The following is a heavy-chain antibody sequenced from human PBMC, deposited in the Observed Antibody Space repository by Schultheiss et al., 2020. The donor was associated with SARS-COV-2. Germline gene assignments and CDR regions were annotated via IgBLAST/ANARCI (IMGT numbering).Heavy chain of an antibody. CDR3: ARDRRDYGVVDY. J-gene: IGHJ4*02. V-gene: IGHV1-2*04. CDR1: GGTFSSYA. Sequence: GESLKISCKASGGTFSSYAMHWVRQAPGQGLEWMGWINPNSGGTNYAQKFQGWVTMTTDTSTSTAYMELSSLRSEDTAVYYCARDRRDYGVVDYWGQGTLVTVSS. CDR2: INPNSGGT. D-gene: IGHD4-17*01.